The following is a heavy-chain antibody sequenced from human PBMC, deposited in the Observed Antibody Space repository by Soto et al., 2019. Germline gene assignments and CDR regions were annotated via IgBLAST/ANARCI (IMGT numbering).Heavy chain of an antibody. CDR1: GFTFSSYW. CDR3: ARATPRSADTPHGCDP. J-gene: IGHJ5*02. CDR2: IKQDGSEK. D-gene: IGHD6-25*01. V-gene: IGHV3-7*01. Sequence: EVQLVESGGGLVQPGGSLRLSCAASGFTFSSYWMSWVRQAPGKGLEWVANIKQDGSEKYYVDSVKGRFTISRDNAKNSLYLQMNSLRAEDTAVYYCARATPRSADTPHGCDPWGQGTLVTVSS.